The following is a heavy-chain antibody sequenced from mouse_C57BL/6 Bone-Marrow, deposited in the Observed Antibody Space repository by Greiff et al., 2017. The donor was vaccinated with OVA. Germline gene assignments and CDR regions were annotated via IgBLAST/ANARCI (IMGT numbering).Heavy chain of an antibody. Sequence: EVKLVESGGGLVKPGGSLKLSCAASGFTFSSYAMSWVRQAPEKRLEWVATISDGGSYIYYPDTVKGRFTISRDNAKNNLYLQMSHLKSEDTAMYYCARDTIVTERFAYWGQGTLVTVSA. CDR3: ARDTIVTERFAY. J-gene: IGHJ3*01. V-gene: IGHV5-4*03. D-gene: IGHD2-5*01. CDR2: ISDGGSYI. CDR1: GFTFSSYA.